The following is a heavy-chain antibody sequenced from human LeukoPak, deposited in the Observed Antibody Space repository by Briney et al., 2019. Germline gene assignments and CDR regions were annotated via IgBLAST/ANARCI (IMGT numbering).Heavy chain of an antibody. V-gene: IGHV4-31*03. D-gene: IGHD5-24*01. J-gene: IGHJ4*02. CDR3: ARGDRDYYFDY. CDR2: IYESDSGST. Sequence: SETLSLTCTVSGGSVRSGGYYWSWIRQHPGKGLEWIGYIYESDSGSTYYNPSLESRLSISVDTSKNHFSLKLRSVTAADTAVYYRARGDRDYYFDYWGQGTLVTVSS. CDR1: GGSVRSGGYY.